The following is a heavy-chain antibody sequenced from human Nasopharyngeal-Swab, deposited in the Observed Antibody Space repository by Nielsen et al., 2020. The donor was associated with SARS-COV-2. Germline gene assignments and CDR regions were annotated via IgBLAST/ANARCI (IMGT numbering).Heavy chain of an antibody. CDR1: GFTFSSYG. V-gene: IGHV3-30*02. J-gene: IGHJ4*02. CDR3: ANERDLVLMVYAFDY. Sequence: GESLKISCAASGFTFSSYGMHWVRQAPGKGLERVAFIRYDGSNKYYADSVKGRFTISRDNSKNTLYLQMNSLRAEDTAVYYCANERDLVLMVYAFDYWGQGTLVTVSS. D-gene: IGHD2-8*01. CDR2: IRYDGSNK.